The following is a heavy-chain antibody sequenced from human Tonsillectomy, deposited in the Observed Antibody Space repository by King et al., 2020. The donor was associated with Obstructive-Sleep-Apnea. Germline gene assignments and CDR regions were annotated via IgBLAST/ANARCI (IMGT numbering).Heavy chain of an antibody. CDR3: AKGYCSSTSCYSPFDY. CDR2: ISGSGGST. V-gene: IGHV3-23*04. Sequence: VQLVESGGGLVQPGGSLRLSCAASGFTFSSYAMSWVRQAPGKGLEWVSAISGSGGSTYYADSVKGRFTISSDNSKNTLYLQMNSLRAEDTAVYYCAKGYCSSTSCYSPFDYWGQGTLVTVSS. CDR1: GFTFSSYA. D-gene: IGHD2-2*01. J-gene: IGHJ4*02.